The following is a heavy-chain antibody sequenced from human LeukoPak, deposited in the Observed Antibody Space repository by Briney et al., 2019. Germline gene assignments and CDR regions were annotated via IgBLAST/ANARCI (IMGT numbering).Heavy chain of an antibody. CDR2: ITSSGNTI. J-gene: IGHJ4*02. D-gene: IGHD3-22*01. CDR1: GFTFRSYE. V-gene: IGHV3-48*03. CDR3: ARANYYDISGYDY. Sequence: QAGGSLRLSCAASGFTFRSYEMNWVRQAPGKGLEWVSYITSSGNTISYADSVKGRFTISRDNTKNSQYLQMNSLRAEDTAVYYCARANYYDISGYDYWGQGTLVTVSS.